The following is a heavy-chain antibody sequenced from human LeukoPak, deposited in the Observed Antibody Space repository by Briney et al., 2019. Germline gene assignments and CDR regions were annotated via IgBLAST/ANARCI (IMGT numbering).Heavy chain of an antibody. V-gene: IGHV3-30-3*01. CDR1: GFTFGSYA. CDR2: ISYDGSNK. Sequence: GGSLRLSCAASGFTFGSYAMHWVRQAPGKGLEWVAVISYDGSNKYYADSVKGRFTISRDNSKNTLYLQMNSLRAEDTAVYYCARERPGVLMVYAQYVPGGYYYGMDVWGQGTTVTVSS. CDR3: ARERPGVLMVYAQYVPGGYYYGMDV. D-gene: IGHD2-8*01. J-gene: IGHJ6*02.